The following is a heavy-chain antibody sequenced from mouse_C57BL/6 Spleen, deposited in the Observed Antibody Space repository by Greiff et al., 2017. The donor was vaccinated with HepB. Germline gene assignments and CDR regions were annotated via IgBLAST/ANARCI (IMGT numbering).Heavy chain of an antibody. J-gene: IGHJ4*01. CDR3: ARDSNANYYAMDY. V-gene: IGHV1-55*01. Sequence: VQLQQPGAELVKPGASVKMSCKASGYTFTSYWITWVKQRPGQGLEWIGDIYPGSGSTNYNEKFKSKATLTVDTSSSTAYMQLSSLTSEDSAVYYCARDSNANYYAMDYWGQGTSVTVSS. CDR1: GYTFTSYW. CDR2: IYPGSGST. D-gene: IGHD2-5*01.